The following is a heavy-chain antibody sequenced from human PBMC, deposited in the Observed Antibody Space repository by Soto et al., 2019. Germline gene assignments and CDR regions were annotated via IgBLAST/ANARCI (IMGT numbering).Heavy chain of an antibody. CDR2: INAGNGNT. J-gene: IGHJ6*02. Sequence: ASVKVSCKASGYTFTSYAMHWVRQAPGQRLEWMGWINAGNGNTKYSQKFQGRVTITRDTSASTAYMELSSLRSEDTAVYYCARLLEYCGGDCYTDYYYGMDVWGQGTTVTVS. CDR3: ARLLEYCGGDCYTDYYYGMDV. V-gene: IGHV1-3*01. D-gene: IGHD2-21*02. CDR1: GYTFTSYA.